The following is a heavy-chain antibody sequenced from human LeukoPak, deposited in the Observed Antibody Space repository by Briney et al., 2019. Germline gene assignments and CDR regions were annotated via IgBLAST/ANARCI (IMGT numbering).Heavy chain of an antibody. CDR3: AREVVIAEGYYYYYMDA. CDR2: IKQDGSEK. V-gene: IGHV3-7*01. J-gene: IGHJ6*03. CDR1: GFTFSDYY. Sequence: GGSLRLSCAASGFTFSDYYMSWVRQAPGKGREWVANIKQDGSEKYYVDSVKGRFTISRDNAKNSLYLQMNSLRAEDTAVYYCAREVVIAEGYYYYYMDAWGKGTKVTVSS. D-gene: IGHD2-15*01.